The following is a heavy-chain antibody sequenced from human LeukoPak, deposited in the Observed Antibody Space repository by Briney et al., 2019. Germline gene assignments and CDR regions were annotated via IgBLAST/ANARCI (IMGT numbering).Heavy chain of an antibody. Sequence: ASVKVSCKASGYTFTAYYMQWVRQATGQGLEWMGWINPNSGGTDYAQKFQGRVTMTRDTSINTAYMVLSNLRSDVTAVYYCARDHYWGQGTPVTVSS. CDR1: GYTFTAYY. CDR3: ARDHY. J-gene: IGHJ4*02. V-gene: IGHV1-2*02. CDR2: INPNSGGT.